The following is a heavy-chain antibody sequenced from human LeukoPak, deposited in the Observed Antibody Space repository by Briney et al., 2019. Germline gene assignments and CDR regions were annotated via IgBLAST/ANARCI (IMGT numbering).Heavy chain of an antibody. CDR1: GGTFSSYA. D-gene: IGHD1-26*01. Sequence: SVKVSCKASGGTFSSYATSWVRQAPGQGLEWMGRIIPILGIANYAQKFQGRVTITADKSTSTAYMELSSLRSEDTAVYYCARLTKSTATNFDYWGQGTLVTVSS. J-gene: IGHJ4*02. V-gene: IGHV1-69*04. CDR3: ARLTKSTATNFDY. CDR2: IIPILGIA.